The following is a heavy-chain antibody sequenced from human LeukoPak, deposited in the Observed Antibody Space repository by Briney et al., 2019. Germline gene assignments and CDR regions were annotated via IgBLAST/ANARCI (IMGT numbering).Heavy chain of an antibody. V-gene: IGHV3-30-3*01. CDR1: GFSFSSYA. D-gene: IGHD2/OR15-2a*01. J-gene: IGHJ4*02. CDR2: ISYDGTNE. CDR3: ARDHCDRTACLLIDS. Sequence: AGGSLRLSCAASGFSFSSYAMHWVRQAPGKGLEWVTVISYDGTNEFYADSVKGRFTIFRDNSKSMLYLQMHGLRPEDTAVYYCARDHCDRTACLLIDSWGQGTLVTVSS.